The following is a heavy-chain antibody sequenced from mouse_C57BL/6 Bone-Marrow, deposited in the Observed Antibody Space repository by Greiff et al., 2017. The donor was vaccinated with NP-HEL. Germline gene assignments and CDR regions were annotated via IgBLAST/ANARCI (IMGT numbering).Heavy chain of an antibody. CDR1: GFTFSSYA. D-gene: IGHD1-1*01. J-gene: IGHJ2*01. V-gene: IGHV5-9-1*02. CDR3: TRSTVVEDY. CDR2: LSSGGDYI. Sequence: DVHLVESGEGLVKPGGSLKLSCAASGFTFSSYAMSWVRQTPEKRLEWVAYLSSGGDYIYYADTVKGRFTISRDNARNTLYLQMSSLKSEDTAMYYCTRSTVVEDYWGQGTTLTVSS.